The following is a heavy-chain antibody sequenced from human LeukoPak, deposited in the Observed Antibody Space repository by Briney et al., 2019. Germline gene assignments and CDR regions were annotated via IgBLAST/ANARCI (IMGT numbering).Heavy chain of an antibody. CDR3: ATRFTMIVWDYFDY. CDR2: INPSAGTT. J-gene: IGHJ4*02. CDR1: GYTFTGYY. Sequence: ASVKVSCKASGYTFTGYYMHWVRQAPGQGLEWMGIINPSAGTTTYAQKFQGRVTMTRDTSTSTVYMELSSLRSEDTAVYYCATRFTMIVWDYFDYWGQGTLVTVSS. D-gene: IGHD3-22*01. V-gene: IGHV1-46*01.